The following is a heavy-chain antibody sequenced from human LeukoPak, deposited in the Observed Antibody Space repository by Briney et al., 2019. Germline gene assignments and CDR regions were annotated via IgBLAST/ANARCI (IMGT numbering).Heavy chain of an antibody. V-gene: IGHV3-30*18. CDR1: GFTYSSYG. D-gene: IGHD6-19*01. CDR2: ISYDGSNK. CDR3: AKDLSSGTLGY. Sequence: GGSLRLSCAASGFTYSSYGMHWVRQAPGKGLEWVAVISYDGSNKYYADSVKGRFTISRDNSKNTLYLQMNSLRAEDTAVYYCAKDLSSGTLGYWGQGTLVTVSS. J-gene: IGHJ4*02.